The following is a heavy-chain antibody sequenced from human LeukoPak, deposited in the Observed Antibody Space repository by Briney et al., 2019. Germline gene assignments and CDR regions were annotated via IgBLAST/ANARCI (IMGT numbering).Heavy chain of an antibody. Sequence: ASVKVSCKASGYTFTSYYMHWVRQAPGQGLEWMRIINPSGGSTSYAQKFQGRVTMTRDTSTSTVYMELSSLRSEDTAVYYCARRDYGDHDAFDIWGQGTMVTVSS. J-gene: IGHJ3*02. CDR1: GYTFTSYY. V-gene: IGHV1-46*01. CDR2: INPSGGST. CDR3: ARRDYGDHDAFDI. D-gene: IGHD4-17*01.